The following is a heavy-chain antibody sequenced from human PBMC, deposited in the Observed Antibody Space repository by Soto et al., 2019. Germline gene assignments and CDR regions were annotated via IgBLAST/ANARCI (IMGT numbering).Heavy chain of an antibody. J-gene: IGHJ6*02. CDR1: GFSLSTSGLC. CDR2: IDWGDDK. CDR3: ARATYYYDSSGLRADYGMDV. D-gene: IGHD3-22*01. V-gene: IGHV2-70*01. Sequence: SGPTLVNPTQTLTLTCTFSGFSLSTSGLCVTWIRQPPGKALEWLALIDWGDDKYYSTSLKTRLTISKDTSKNHVVLTMTNLDPVDTATYYCARATYYYDSSGLRADYGMDVWGQGTTVTVSS.